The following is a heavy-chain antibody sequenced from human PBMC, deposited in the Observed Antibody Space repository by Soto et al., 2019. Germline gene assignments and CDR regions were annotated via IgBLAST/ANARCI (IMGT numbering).Heavy chain of an antibody. CDR1: GGSISSGGYY. Sequence: QVQLQESGPGLVKPSQTLSLTCTVSGGSISSGGYYWSWIRQHPGKGLEWIGYIYYSGSTYYNPSLKSRVTISVDTSKNQFSLKLSSVTAADTAVYYCARERYFDWLAQGAWFDPWGQGTLVTVSS. V-gene: IGHV4-31*03. J-gene: IGHJ5*02. CDR3: ARERYFDWLAQGAWFDP. D-gene: IGHD3-9*01. CDR2: IYYSGST.